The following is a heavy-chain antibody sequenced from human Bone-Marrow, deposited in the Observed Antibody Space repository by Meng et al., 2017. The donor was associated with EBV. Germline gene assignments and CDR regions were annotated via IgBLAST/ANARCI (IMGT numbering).Heavy chain of an antibody. J-gene: IGHJ4*02. V-gene: IGHV1-69*01. Sequence: QVQSGQAAAEVKKPVSSGNVSCKTSGGPFRNDAISWVRQAPGQGLEWLGGFLPTLGAPNYAQKFHGRVSITADESTSTHYMDLSSLRSEDTAMYYCASESGRGYTPDYWGQGTLVTVSS. CDR3: ASESGRGYTPDY. CDR1: GGPFRNDA. CDR2: FLPTLGAP. D-gene: IGHD3-10*01.